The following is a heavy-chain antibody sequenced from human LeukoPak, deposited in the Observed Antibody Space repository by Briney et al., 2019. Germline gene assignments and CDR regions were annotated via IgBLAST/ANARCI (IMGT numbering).Heavy chain of an antibody. CDR2: IYSGGST. Sequence: GGSLRPSCAASGFTVSSNYMSWVRQAPGKGLEWVSVIYSGGSTYYADSAKGRFTISRDNSKNTLYLQMNSLRAEDTAVYYCARDAVVTYGYYYMDVWGKGTTVTVSS. CDR3: ARDAVVTYGYYYMDV. J-gene: IGHJ6*03. CDR1: GFTVSSNY. D-gene: IGHD3-16*01. V-gene: IGHV3-66*02.